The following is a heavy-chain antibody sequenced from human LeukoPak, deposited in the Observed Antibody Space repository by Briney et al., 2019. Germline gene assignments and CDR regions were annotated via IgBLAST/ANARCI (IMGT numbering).Heavy chain of an antibody. CDR1: GASIRSYD. CDR3: ARGPYIVVVTARWGWFDP. V-gene: IGHV4-4*07. CDR2: IYTSGNT. D-gene: IGHD2-21*02. Sequence: PSETLSLTCIVSGASIRSYDRSWIRQPAGKGLEWVGRIGRIYTSGNTNYNPSLKSRVTMSLDTSKNQFSLKLSSVTAADTAVYYCARGPYIVVVTARWGWFDPWGQGTLVTVSS. J-gene: IGHJ5*02.